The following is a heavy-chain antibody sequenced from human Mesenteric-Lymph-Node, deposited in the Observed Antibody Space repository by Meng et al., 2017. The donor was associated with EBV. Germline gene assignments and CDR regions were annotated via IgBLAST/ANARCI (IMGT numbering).Heavy chain of an antibody. CDR1: GGSISSSSYY. Sequence: EPGPGLVKPSATRSLTCTVSGGSISSSSYYWGWIRQPPGKGLEWIGNIYYSGSTYYNPSLKSRVTISLDTSKSQFSLKLSSVTAADTAVYYCARDRAVVVAATPNWFDPWGQGTLVTVSS. CDR2: IYYSGST. J-gene: IGHJ5*02. D-gene: IGHD2-15*01. CDR3: ARDRAVVVAATPNWFDP. V-gene: IGHV4-39*07.